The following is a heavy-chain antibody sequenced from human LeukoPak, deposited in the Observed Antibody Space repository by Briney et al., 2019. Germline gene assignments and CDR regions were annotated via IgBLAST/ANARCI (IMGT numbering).Heavy chain of an antibody. V-gene: IGHV3-23*01. D-gene: IGHD2-2*01. CDR1: GFTFRNNW. CDR2: ISGSGGST. J-gene: IGHJ4*02. Sequence: PGGSLRLSCAASGFTFRNNWMTWVRQAPGKGLEWVSAISGSGGSTYYADSVKGRFTISRDNSKNTLYLQMNSLRAEDTAVYYCAKEDQLHIFDYWGQGTLVTVSS. CDR3: AKEDQLHIFDY.